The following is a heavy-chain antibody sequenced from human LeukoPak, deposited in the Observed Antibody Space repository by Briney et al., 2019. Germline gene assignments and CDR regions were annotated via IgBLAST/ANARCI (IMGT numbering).Heavy chain of an antibody. V-gene: IGHV4-38-2*02. CDR1: GYSISSGYY. Sequence: SETLSLTCTVSGYSISSGYYWGWIRQPPGKGLEWIGSIYYSGSTYYNPSLKSRVTISVDTSKNQFSLKLSSVTAADTAVYYCARDRGRWFGELLLPYWGQGTLVTVSS. D-gene: IGHD3-10*01. CDR3: ARDRGRWFGELLLPY. J-gene: IGHJ4*02. CDR2: IYYSGST.